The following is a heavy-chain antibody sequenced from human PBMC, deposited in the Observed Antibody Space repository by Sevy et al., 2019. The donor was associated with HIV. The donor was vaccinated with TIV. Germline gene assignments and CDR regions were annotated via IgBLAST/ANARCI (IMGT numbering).Heavy chain of an antibody. CDR3: ASMSCSGGSCYPHYYYYGMDV. V-gene: IGHV1-69*13. D-gene: IGHD2-15*01. CDR1: GGTFSSYA. J-gene: IGHJ6*02. Sequence: ASVKVSCKASGGTFSSYAISWVRQAPGQGLEWMGGIIPIFGTANYAQKFQGRVTITADESTSTAYMELSSLRSEDTAMYYCASMSCSGGSCYPHYYYYGMDVWGQGTTVTVSS. CDR2: IIPIFGTA.